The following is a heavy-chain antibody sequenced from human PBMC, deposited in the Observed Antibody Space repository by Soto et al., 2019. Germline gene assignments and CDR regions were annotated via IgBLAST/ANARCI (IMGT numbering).Heavy chain of an antibody. J-gene: IGHJ4*02. CDR1: GFTFSSYA. Sequence: GGSLRLSCAASGFTFSSYAMHWVRQAPGKGLEWVAVISYDGSNKYYADSVKGRFTISRDNSKNTLYLQMNSLRAEDTAVYYCAKERDIVVVVAPLDYWGQGTLVTVS. D-gene: IGHD2-15*01. CDR3: AKERDIVVVVAPLDY. CDR2: ISYDGSNK. V-gene: IGHV3-30-3*01.